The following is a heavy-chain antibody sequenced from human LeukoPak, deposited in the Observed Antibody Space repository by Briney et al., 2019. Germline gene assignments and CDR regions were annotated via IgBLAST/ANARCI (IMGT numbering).Heavy chain of an antibody. V-gene: IGHV5-51*01. CDR3: VRPARGYGFDY. D-gene: IGHD5-12*01. Sequence: NHGESLKISCQSSGYPFTNYWVGWVRQMPGKGLEWMGLIYPGDSATTYSPSFKGQVTMSVDKSISTSYLQWSSLKASDTAMYYCVRPARGYGFDYWGQGTLVTVSS. CDR2: IYPGDSAT. CDR1: GYPFTNYW. J-gene: IGHJ4*02.